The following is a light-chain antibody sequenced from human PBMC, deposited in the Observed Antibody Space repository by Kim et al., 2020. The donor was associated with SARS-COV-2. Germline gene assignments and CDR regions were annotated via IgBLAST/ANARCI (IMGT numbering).Light chain of an antibody. Sequence: LSPGERATLSCSASQGVGSSLLDWYQQKPGQAPRLLIYEAFKRVAGIPDRFSGSGSGTDFTLTISRPEPEDFAMYYCQQYGSTPYTFGQGTKLEI. V-gene: IGKV3-20*01. CDR1: QGVGSSL. J-gene: IGKJ2*01. CDR3: QQYGSTPYT. CDR2: EAF.